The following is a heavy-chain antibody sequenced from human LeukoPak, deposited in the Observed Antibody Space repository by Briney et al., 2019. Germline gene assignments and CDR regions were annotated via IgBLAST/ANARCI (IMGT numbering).Heavy chain of an antibody. D-gene: IGHD2-15*01. CDR2: ISSSSSDI. CDR1: GFTFSSYS. V-gene: IGHV3-21*01. J-gene: IGHJ5*02. Sequence: AGGSLRLSCAASGFTFSSYSMNWVRQAPGKGLEWVSSISSSSSDIYYADSVKGRFTISRDNAKNSLYLQMNSLRAEDTAVYYCARVFVGYCSGGSCPPDPWGEGTLVTVSS. CDR3: ARVFVGYCSGGSCPPDP.